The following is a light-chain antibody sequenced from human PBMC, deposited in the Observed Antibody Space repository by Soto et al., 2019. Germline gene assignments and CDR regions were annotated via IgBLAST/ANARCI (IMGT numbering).Light chain of an antibody. J-gene: IGKJ3*01. V-gene: IGKV3-20*01. CDR1: QSVSGSY. CDR3: QQYGSSPST. Sequence: IVLTQSPGTLSLSPGEGATLSCRASQSVSGSYLAWYQQRPGQAPRLVIYDASRRATGIPDRFSGSGSGTDFTLTSRRLEPEDFASYYCQQYGSSPSTFGPGTKGDIK. CDR2: DAS.